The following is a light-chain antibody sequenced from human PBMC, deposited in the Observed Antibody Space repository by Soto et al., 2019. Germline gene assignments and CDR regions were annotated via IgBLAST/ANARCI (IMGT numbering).Light chain of an antibody. CDR3: SSHTSGSTRV. V-gene: IGLV2-14*01. CDR2: EVT. Sequence: QPALTQPASVSGSPGQSITISCTGTSSDIGGYDYVSWYQQHPDKAPKLMIYEVTNRPSGVSNRFSGSKSGNTASLTISGLQAEDEADYYCSSHTSGSTRVFGTGTKSPS. J-gene: IGLJ1*01. CDR1: SSDIGGYDY.